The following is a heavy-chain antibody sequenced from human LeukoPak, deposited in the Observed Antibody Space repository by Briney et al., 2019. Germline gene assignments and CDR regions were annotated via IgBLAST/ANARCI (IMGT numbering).Heavy chain of an antibody. CDR3: ARDSSGSSFDY. J-gene: IGHJ4*02. CDR2: ISSSRRYI. Sequence: PGGSLRLSCAASGFTFSSYSMNWVRQAPGKVLEWVSFISSSRRYIYYADSVKGRFTISRDNDKNSLYLQMNSLRAEDTAVYYCARDSSGSSFDYWGQGTLVTVSS. D-gene: IGHD1-26*01. CDR1: GFTFSSYS. V-gene: IGHV3-21*01.